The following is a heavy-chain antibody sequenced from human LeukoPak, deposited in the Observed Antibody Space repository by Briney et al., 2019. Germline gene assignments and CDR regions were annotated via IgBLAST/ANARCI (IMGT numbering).Heavy chain of an antibody. V-gene: IGHV1-3*03. D-gene: IGHD1-14*01. CDR2: ISVGKGDS. CDR1: GYTFTSYT. J-gene: IGHJ3*01. Sequence: ASVKVSCKASGYTFTSYTMHWVRQAPGQSLEWMGWISVGKGDSKCSQEFQGRVTLTRDTSATTAYLEVSSLRPEDMAVYYCARERGIRDAFDFWGQGTMVTVSS. CDR3: ARERGIRDAFDF.